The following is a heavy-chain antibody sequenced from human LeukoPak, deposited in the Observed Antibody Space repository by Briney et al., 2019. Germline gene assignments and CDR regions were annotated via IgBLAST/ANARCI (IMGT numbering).Heavy chain of an antibody. J-gene: IGHJ4*02. CDR1: GYSISSAYY. CDR2: IYHSGST. V-gene: IGHV4-38-2*02. CDR3: AREALRTTGRTFDY. Sequence: SETLSLTCTVSGYSISSAYYWGWIRQPPGKGLEWIGSIYHSGSTFYNPSLMSRVTMSIDTPKNQLSLKLTSVTAADTAVYYCAREALRTTGRTFDYWGQGTLVTVAS. D-gene: IGHD1-1*01.